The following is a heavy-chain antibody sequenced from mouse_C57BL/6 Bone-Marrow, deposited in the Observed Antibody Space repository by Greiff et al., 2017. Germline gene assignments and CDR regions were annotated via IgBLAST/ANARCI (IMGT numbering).Heavy chain of an antibody. J-gene: IGHJ4*01. CDR2: IWSGGST. Sequence: VQRVESGPGLVQPSQSLYITCTVSGFSLTSYGVHWVRQSPGKGLEWLGVIWSGGSTDYNAAFISRLSISKDNTKSQVFFKMNSLQADDTAIYYCARNGVRAMDYWGQGTSVTVSS. CDR3: ARNGVRAMDY. V-gene: IGHV2-2*01. CDR1: GFSLTSYG.